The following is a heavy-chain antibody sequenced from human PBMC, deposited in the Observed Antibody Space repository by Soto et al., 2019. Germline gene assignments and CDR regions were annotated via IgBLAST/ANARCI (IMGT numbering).Heavy chain of an antibody. CDR2: ISSSSSYI. Sequence: EVQLVESGGGLVKPGGSLRLSCAASGFTFSSYSMNWVRQAPGKGLEWVSSISSSSSYIYYADSVKGRFTISRDNAKNSLYRQMNSLRAEDTAVYYCARPRRPPDAGYSSGWYEGDYYYGMDVWGQGTTVTVSS. J-gene: IGHJ6*02. V-gene: IGHV3-21*01. CDR1: GFTFSSYS. D-gene: IGHD6-19*01. CDR3: ARPRRPPDAGYSSGWYEGDYYYGMDV.